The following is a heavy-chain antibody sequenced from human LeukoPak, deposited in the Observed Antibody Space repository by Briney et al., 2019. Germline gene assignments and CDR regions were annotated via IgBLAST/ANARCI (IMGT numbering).Heavy chain of an antibody. CDR1: GFTFSSYS. D-gene: IGHD1-26*01. V-gene: IGHV3-48*02. CDR2: ISSSNII. J-gene: IGHJ4*02. CDR3: ARMSGSFLLDY. Sequence: GGSLRLSCAASGFTFSSYSMNWVRQAPGKGLEWVSYISSSNIIYYADSVKGRFTISRDNAKNSLYLQMNSLRDEDTAVYYCARMSGSFLLDYWGQGTLVTVSS.